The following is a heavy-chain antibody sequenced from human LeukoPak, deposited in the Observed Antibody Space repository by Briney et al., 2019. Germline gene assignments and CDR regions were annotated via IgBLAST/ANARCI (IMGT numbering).Heavy chain of an antibody. Sequence: GASAKVSCKASGYTFTSYGISWVRQAPGQGLEWMGGFDPEDGETIYAQKFQGRVTMTEDTSTDTAYMELSSLRSEDTAVYYCATAGIAAMVTKYYFDYWGQGTLVTVSS. J-gene: IGHJ4*02. CDR1: GYTFTSYG. D-gene: IGHD5-18*01. V-gene: IGHV1-24*01. CDR2: FDPEDGET. CDR3: ATAGIAAMVTKYYFDY.